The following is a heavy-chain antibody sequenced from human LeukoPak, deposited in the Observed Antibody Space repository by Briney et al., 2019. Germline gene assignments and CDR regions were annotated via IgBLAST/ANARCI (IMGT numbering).Heavy chain of an antibody. V-gene: IGHV3-21*01. CDR2: ISSSSSNI. Sequence: GGSLRLSCAASGFTFARYSMNWVRQAPGKGLEWVSSISSSSSNIYYADSVTGRFTISRDNAKNSLYLQMNSPRAEDTAVYYCVRAVEYYYDSSGYAVDYWGKGTLVTVSS. CDR1: GFTFARYS. J-gene: IGHJ4*02. CDR3: VRAVEYYYDSSGYAVDY. D-gene: IGHD3-22*01.